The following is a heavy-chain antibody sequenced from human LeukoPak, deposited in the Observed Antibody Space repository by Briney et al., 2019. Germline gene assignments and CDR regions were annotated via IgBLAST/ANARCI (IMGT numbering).Heavy chain of an antibody. CDR3: AREWGSGYFSLDY. CDR2: LYGGGST. D-gene: IGHD5-12*01. J-gene: IGHJ4*02. CDR1: GLTVSSNY. Sequence: GGSLRLSCAASGLTVSSNYMTWVRQAPGKGLEWVSVLYGGGSTYYIDSVKGRFTISRDNSKNTVYLQMNSLRAEDTAVYYCAREWGSGYFSLDYWGQGTLVTVSS. V-gene: IGHV3-53*01.